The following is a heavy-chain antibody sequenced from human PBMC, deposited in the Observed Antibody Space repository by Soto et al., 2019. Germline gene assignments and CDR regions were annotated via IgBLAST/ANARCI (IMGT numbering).Heavy chain of an antibody. J-gene: IGHJ3*01. CDR2: IHSDGSST. CDR3: ARGDRGAFDL. D-gene: IGHD1-26*01. V-gene: IGHV3-74*01. CDR1: GFTFSYYW. Sequence: EVQLVESGGGLVRPGGSLRLSCAASGFTFSYYWMHWVRQAPGKGLAWVSRIHSDGSSTTYADFVKGRFIISRDNARNTVDLQTNSVRVEDTAVYYCARGDRGAFDLWGQGTVVTVSS.